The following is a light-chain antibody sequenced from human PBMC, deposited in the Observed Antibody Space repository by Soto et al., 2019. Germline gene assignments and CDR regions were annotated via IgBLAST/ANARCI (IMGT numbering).Light chain of an antibody. V-gene: IGLV2-14*03. CDR2: GVT. CDR3: FSHRSGDSHV. Sequence: QSALTQPASVSGSPGQSITISCTGTSSDIGAYNYVSWYQQYPGKAPQLMIYGVTNRPSGVSNLFSASKTGNTASLTIAVLQAEDEADYYCFSHRSGDSHVFGTGTKLTVL. CDR1: SSDIGAYNY. J-gene: IGLJ1*01.